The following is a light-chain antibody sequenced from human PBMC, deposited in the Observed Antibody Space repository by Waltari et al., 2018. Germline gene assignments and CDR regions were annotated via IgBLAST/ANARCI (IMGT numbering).Light chain of an antibody. J-gene: IGLJ2*01. CDR1: KLGDKY. CDR2: QDN. V-gene: IGLV3-1*01. Sequence: SYDLTQPPSVSVSPGQTATITCSGDKLGDKYTSWYQQRPGQSPILVIFQDNNRPSGIPDRFSGSNSGNTATLAISGTQPMDEAKYYCQAWDSGTVVFGGGTMLTVL. CDR3: QAWDSGTVV.